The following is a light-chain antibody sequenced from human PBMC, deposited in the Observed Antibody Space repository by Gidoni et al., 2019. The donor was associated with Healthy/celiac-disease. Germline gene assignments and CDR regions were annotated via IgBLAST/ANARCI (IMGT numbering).Light chain of an antibody. Sequence: QSALTQPASVSWSPGQSITISCTGTSSDVGSYNLVSWYQQHPGKAPKRMIYEGSKRPSGVSNRFSGSKAGNTASLTISGLQAEDEADYYCCSYAGSSTPWVFGGGTKLTVL. J-gene: IGLJ3*02. CDR3: CSYAGSSTPWV. V-gene: IGLV2-23*01. CDR2: EGS. CDR1: SSDVGSYNL.